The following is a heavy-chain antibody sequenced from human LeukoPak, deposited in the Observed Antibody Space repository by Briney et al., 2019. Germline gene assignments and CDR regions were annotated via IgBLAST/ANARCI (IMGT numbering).Heavy chain of an antibody. CDR1: GFTFGNHA. V-gene: IGHV3-23*01. D-gene: IGHD5-18*01. J-gene: IGHJ4*02. CDR3: GKTTVGYSSGQKPAWPVDY. Sequence: GSLRLSCEASGFTFGNHAMYWVRQAPGEGLEWVAGIFGSGGSPHYVDSVKGRFTISRDNSRNTVYLQINSLRAEDTAVYYCGKTTVGYSSGQKPAWPVDYWGQGTLVTVSS. CDR2: IFGSGGSP.